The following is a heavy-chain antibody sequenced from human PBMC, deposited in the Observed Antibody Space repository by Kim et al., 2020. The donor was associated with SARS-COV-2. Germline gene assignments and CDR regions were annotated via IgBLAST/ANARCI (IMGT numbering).Heavy chain of an antibody. Sequence: GGSLRLSCAASGFTVSSNYMSWVRQAPGKGLEWVSVIYSGGSTYYADSVKGRFTISRDNSKNTLYLQMNSLRAEDTAVYYCASSHYYDSCGYYFPRLDWYFDLWGRGTLVTVSS. CDR3: ASSHYYDSCGYYFPRLDWYFDL. CDR2: IYSGGST. D-gene: IGHD3-22*01. V-gene: IGHV3-66*01. J-gene: IGHJ2*01. CDR1: GFTVSSNY.